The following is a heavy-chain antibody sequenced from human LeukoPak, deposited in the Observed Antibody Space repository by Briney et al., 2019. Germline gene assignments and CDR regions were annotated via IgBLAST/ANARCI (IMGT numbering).Heavy chain of an antibody. CDR1: GFTFSNYF. J-gene: IGHJ4*02. Sequence: GGSLRLSCAASGFTFSNYFMSWVRQPPGKGLEWVSTITGSGGTTYYADSMKGRFTISRDNSKNTLYLHMNSLRAEDTAIYYCAKYSTGVGCYSGLDYWGQGALVTVSS. CDR2: ITGSGGTT. CDR3: AKYSTGVGCYSGLDY. D-gene: IGHD2-15*01. V-gene: IGHV3-23*01.